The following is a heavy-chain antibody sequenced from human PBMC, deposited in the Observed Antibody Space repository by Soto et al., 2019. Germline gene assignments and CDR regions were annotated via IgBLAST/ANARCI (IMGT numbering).Heavy chain of an antibody. CDR3: ARGPTVDKYYYYYMDV. J-gene: IGHJ6*03. V-gene: IGHV4-59*01. D-gene: IGHD4-4*01. Sequence: LSLTCTVSGGSISSYYWSWIRQPPGKGLEWIGYIYYSGSTNYNPSLKSRVTISVDTSKNQFSLKLSSVTAADTAVYYCARGPTVDKYYYYYMDVWGKGTTVTVSS. CDR2: IYYSGST. CDR1: GGSISSYY.